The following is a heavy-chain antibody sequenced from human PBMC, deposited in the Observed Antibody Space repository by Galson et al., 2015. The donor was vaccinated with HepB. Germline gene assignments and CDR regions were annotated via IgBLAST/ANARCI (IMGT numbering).Heavy chain of an antibody. D-gene: IGHD4-17*01. V-gene: IGHV1-46*01. CDR2: INPSGGST. Sequence: SVKVSCKASGYTFTSYYMHWVRQAPGQGLEWMGIINPSGGSTSYAQKFQGRVTMTRDTSTSTVYMELSSLRSEDTAVYYCARYWRGDYVSGVSLFPRYYYYGMDVWGQGTTVTVSS. J-gene: IGHJ6*02. CDR3: ARYWRGDYVSGVSLFPRYYYYGMDV. CDR1: GYTFTSYY.